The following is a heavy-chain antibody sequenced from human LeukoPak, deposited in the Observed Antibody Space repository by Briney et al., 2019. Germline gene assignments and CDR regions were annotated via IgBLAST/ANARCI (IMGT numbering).Heavy chain of an antibody. CDR1: GGSFSSYS. D-gene: IGHD5-24*01. J-gene: IGHJ4*02. CDR3: ARPDAAAGRYLQFFY. Sequence: SETLSLTCALYGGSFSSYSWSWTWIRQTPEKGLEWIGYIHDSGSTNYNPSLKSRVTISVDTSKNQFSLKLSSVTAADTAVYYCARPDAAAGRYLQFFYWGQGTLVTVSS. CDR2: IHDSGST. V-gene: IGHV4-59*08.